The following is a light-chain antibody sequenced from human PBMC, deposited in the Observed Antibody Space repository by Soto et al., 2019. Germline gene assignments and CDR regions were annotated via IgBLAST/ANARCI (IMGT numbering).Light chain of an antibody. V-gene: IGKV1-39*01. Sequence: DIQMTQSPSSLSASVGDRVTITCRASQSTSSYLNWYQQKPGKAPKLLVYSASNLQSGVPSRFSGSGSGTNFTLTISDLQPEDFTTHDGQKSDSTPWTFGQGTKVDI. J-gene: IGKJ1*01. CDR2: SAS. CDR1: QSTSSY. CDR3: QKSDSTPWT.